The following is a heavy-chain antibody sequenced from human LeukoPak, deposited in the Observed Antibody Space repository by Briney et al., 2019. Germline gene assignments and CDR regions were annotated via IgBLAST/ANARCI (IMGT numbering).Heavy chain of an antibody. CDR1: GFTFSSYT. CDR3: ARFAAGGSYYYYMDV. CDR2: IGTSTTTI. V-gene: IGHV3-48*01. J-gene: IGHJ6*03. Sequence: QAGGSLRLSCAASGFTFSSYTMNWVRQPPGKGLEWFSNIGTSTTTIYYADSVKGRFTISRDNAKNSLYLQMNSLRADDTAVYYCARFAAGGSYYYYMDVWGKGTTVTVSS. D-gene: IGHD6-25*01.